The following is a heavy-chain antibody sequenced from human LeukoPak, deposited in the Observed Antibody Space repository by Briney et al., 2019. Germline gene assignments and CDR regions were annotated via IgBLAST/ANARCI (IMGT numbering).Heavy chain of an antibody. J-gene: IGHJ3*02. CDR1: GGTFSSYA. Sequence: GSSVKVSCKASGGTFSSYAISWVRQAPGQGLEWMGGIIPISGTANYAQKFQGRVTITTDESTSTAYMELSSLRSEDTAVYYCARSHDSSGFAFDIWGQGTMVTVSS. D-gene: IGHD3-22*01. CDR2: IIPISGTA. CDR3: ARSHDSSGFAFDI. V-gene: IGHV1-69*05.